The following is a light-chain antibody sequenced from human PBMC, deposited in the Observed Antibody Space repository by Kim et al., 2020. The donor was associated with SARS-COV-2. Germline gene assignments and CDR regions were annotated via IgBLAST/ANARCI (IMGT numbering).Light chain of an antibody. J-gene: IGLJ3*02. CDR1: SGGIASNY. CDR2: DDN. Sequence: GKTVTISCTRSSGGIASNYLQWYQQRPSSSPTTVIYDDNQRPSGGPDRFSGSIDSSTTAASLTISGLKTEDEADYYCQSYDSSNQVFGGGTQLTVL. V-gene: IGLV6-57*01. CDR3: QSYDSSNQV.